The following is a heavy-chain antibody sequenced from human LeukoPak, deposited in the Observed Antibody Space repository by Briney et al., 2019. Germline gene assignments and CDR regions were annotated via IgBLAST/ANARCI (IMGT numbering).Heavy chain of an antibody. V-gene: IGHV1-46*01. Sequence: ASVKVSCKASGYTFTSYFMHWARQAPGQGLEWMGVVNPSSGSTTYSQKFQGRVTMTRDTSTSTVYMDLSSLRSEDTAVYYCARAVGPRGGNWFGPWGQGTLVTVSS. CDR2: VNPSSGST. D-gene: IGHD1-26*01. CDR3: ARAVGPRGGNWFGP. CDR1: GYTFTSYF. J-gene: IGHJ5*02.